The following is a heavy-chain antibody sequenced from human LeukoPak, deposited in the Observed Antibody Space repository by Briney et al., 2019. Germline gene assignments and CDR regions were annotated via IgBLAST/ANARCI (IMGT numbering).Heavy chain of an antibody. Sequence: GGSLRLSCAASGFTFSSYRMNWVRQAPGKGLEWVSYISNSGSTTYYADSVKGRFTTSRDNAKNSLYLQMNSLRVEDTAVYYCARGGTAVARGEYWGQGTLVTVSS. V-gene: IGHV3-48*01. CDR3: ARGGTAVARGEY. D-gene: IGHD6-19*01. CDR1: GFTFSSYR. J-gene: IGHJ4*02. CDR2: ISNSGSTT.